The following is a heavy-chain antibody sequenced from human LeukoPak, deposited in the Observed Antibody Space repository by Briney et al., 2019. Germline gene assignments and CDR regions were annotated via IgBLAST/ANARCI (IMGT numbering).Heavy chain of an antibody. CDR3: ARKQWELPIDY. CDR2: IYYSGST. V-gene: IGHV4-59*12. J-gene: IGHJ4*02. D-gene: IGHD1-26*01. CDR1: GGSISSYY. Sequence: PSETLSLTCTVSGGSISSYYWSWIRQPPGQGLEWIGYIYYSGSTNYNPSLKSRVTISVDTSKNQFSLKLSSVTAADTAVYYCARKQWELPIDYWGQGTLVTVSS.